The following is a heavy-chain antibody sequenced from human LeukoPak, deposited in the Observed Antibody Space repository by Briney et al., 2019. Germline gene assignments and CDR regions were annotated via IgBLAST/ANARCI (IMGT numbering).Heavy chain of an antibody. CDR3: ARDRSITIFGVVNGMDV. V-gene: IGHV1-46*01. D-gene: IGHD3-3*01. J-gene: IGHJ6*02. CDR2: INPSGGST. CDR1: GYTFTSYY. Sequence: ASVTVSCTASGYTFTSYYMHWVRQAPGQGLGWMGIINPSGGSTSYAQKFQGRVTMTRDTSTSTVYMELSSLRSEDTAVYYCARDRSITIFGVVNGMDVWGQGTTVTVSS.